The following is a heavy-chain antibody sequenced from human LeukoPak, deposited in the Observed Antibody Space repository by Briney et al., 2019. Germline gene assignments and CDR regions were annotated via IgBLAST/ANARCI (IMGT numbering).Heavy chain of an antibody. V-gene: IGHV3-13*01. CDR1: GFTFSSYD. D-gene: IGHD1-1*01. CDR3: ARAGSGNRWANYGMDA. J-gene: IGHJ6*02. CDR2: IGTVADT. Sequence: GGSLRLSYAGSGFTFSSYDMHWVRQVTGKGLEWVSAIGTVADTYYPDSVKGRFTISRENAKNSLYLQMNSLRVGGTAVYYCARAGSGNRWANYGMDAWGQGTTVIVSS.